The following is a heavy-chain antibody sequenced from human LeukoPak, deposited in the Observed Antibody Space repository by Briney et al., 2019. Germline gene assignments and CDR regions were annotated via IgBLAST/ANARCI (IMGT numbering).Heavy chain of an antibody. CDR1: GFTFSSYG. CDR2: ISYDGSNK. V-gene: IGHV3-30*18. D-gene: IGHD3-10*01. J-gene: IGHJ4*02. Sequence: PGRSLRLSCAASGFTFSSYGMHWVRQAPGKGLEWVAVISYDGSNKYYADSVKGRFTISRDNSKNTLYLQMNSLRAEDTAVYYCAKVRLSGSGSYYMVDYWGQGTLVTASS. CDR3: AKVRLSGSGSYYMVDY.